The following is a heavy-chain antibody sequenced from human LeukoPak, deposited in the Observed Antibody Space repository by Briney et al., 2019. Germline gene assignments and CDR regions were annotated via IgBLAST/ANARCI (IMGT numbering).Heavy chain of an antibody. CDR1: GFTFSTHA. Sequence: PGGSLRLSCAAPGFTFSTHAMSWVRQAPGKGLEWVSGINGNGASTYYSDSVKGRFTISRDNSKNTLYLQMRSLRAEDTAVYYCARDQGYSYYYLDYWGQGALVTASS. CDR3: ARDQGYSYYYLDY. CDR2: INGNGAST. J-gene: IGHJ4*02. V-gene: IGHV3-23*01. D-gene: IGHD5-18*01.